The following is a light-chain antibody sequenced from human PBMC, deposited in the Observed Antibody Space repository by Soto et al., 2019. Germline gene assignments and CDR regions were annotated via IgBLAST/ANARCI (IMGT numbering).Light chain of an antibody. CDR3: ATWDDSRKGV. CDR1: TSNIESHS. J-gene: IGLJ1*01. CDR2: TNN. V-gene: IGLV1-44*01. Sequence: QSALTQPPSASGTPGRRIIISCSGSTSNIESHSVNWFQQVPGTAPRLLIITNNQRPSGVPDRFSGSKSGASASLAISGLQSEDEATYYCATWDDSRKGVFGTGTKVTVL.